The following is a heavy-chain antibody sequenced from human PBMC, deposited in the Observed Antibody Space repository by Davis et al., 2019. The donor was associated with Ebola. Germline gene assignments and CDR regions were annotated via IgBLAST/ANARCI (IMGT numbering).Heavy chain of an antibody. CDR2: TYYNSKWYH. Sequence: HSQTLSLTCAISGDSVSIKSAGWNWIRQSPSRGLEWLGRTYYNSKWYHDYAVSVQSRISINADTSKNQFSLQLNSVTPEDTAVYYCARGWIRSGFDYWGQGTLVTVSS. CDR3: ARGWIRSGFDY. J-gene: IGHJ4*02. V-gene: IGHV6-1*01. D-gene: IGHD5-12*01. CDR1: GDSVSIKSAG.